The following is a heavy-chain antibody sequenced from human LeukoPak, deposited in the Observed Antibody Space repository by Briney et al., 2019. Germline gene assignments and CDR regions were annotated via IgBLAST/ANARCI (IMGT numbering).Heavy chain of an antibody. CDR3: ARGGSTMVRVTAQGHWFDP. J-gene: IGHJ5*02. V-gene: IGHV4-34*01. Sequence: SETLSLTCAVYGGSFSGYYWSWIRQPPGKGLEWIGEINHSGSTNYNPSLKSRVTISVDTSKNQFSLKLSSVTAADTAVYYCARGGSTMVRVTAQGHWFDPWGQGTLVTVSS. CDR1: GGSFSGYY. D-gene: IGHD3-10*01. CDR2: INHSGST.